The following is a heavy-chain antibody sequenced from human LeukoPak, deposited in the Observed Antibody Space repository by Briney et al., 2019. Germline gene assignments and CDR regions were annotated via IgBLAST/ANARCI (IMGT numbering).Heavy chain of an antibody. V-gene: IGHV1-46*01. J-gene: IGHJ4*02. Sequence: ASVKVSCKASGYTFTSYYMHWVRQAPGQGLEWMGIINPSGGSTSYAQKFQGRVTTTRDTSTSTVHMERSSLRSEDTAVYYSARFSRRRGYDSSGYYVRDYWGQGTLVTVSS. CDR2: INPSGGST. D-gene: IGHD3-22*01. CDR3: ARFSRRRGYDSSGYYVRDY. CDR1: GYTFTSYY.